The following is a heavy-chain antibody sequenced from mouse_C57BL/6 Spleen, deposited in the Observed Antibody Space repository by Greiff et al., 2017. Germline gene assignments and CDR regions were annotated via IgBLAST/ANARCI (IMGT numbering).Heavy chain of an antibody. J-gene: IGHJ1*03. CDR3: ASLTGHWYFDV. D-gene: IGHD4-1*01. Sequence: EVKLQESGPGLVKPSQSLSLTCSVTGYSITSGSYWNWIRQFPGNKLEWMGYISYDGSNNYNPSLKNRISITRNPSKNPFILKWNYVTPEDTATYYCASLTGHWYFDVWGTGTTVTVSS. V-gene: IGHV3-6*01. CDR2: ISYDGSN. CDR1: GYSITSGSY.